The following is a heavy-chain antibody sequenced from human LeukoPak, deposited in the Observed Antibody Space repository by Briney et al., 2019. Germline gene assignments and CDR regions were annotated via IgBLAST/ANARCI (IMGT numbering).Heavy chain of an antibody. V-gene: IGHV4-34*01. CDR3: ARHCVLAGTCRDAFDI. CDR1: GGSFSGYY. D-gene: IGHD6-19*01. CDR2: INHSGST. Sequence: SETLSLTCAVYGGSFSGYYWSWIRQPPGKGLEWIGEINHSGSTNYNPSLKSRVTISVDTSKNQFSLKLSSVTAADTAVYYCARHCVLAGTCRDAFDIWGQGTMVTVSS. J-gene: IGHJ3*02.